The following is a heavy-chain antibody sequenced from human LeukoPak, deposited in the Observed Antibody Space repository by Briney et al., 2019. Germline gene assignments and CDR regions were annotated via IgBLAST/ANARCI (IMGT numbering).Heavy chain of an antibody. Sequence: GGSLRLSCVASGFTFSGYWMHWVRQGPEKGLELVSRIDNDGHGIIYADSVKGLFTTSRDNVKNTLYLQMNSLRVEDTAVYYCAAGGGWDPSFGVVTHIDAWGKGTTVVVS. D-gene: IGHD3-3*01. CDR2: IDNDGHGI. CDR1: GFTFSGYW. V-gene: IGHV3-74*01. CDR3: AAGGGWDPSFGVVTHIDA. J-gene: IGHJ6*03.